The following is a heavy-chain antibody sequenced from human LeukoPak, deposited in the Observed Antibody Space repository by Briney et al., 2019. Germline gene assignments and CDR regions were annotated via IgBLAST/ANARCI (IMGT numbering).Heavy chain of an antibody. J-gene: IGHJ4*02. V-gene: IGHV1-69*13. CDR2: IIPIFGTA. Sequence: ASVTVSCTASGGTFISYAISWVRQAPGQGLEWMGGIIPIFGTANYAQKFQGRVTITADESTSTAYMELSSLRSEDTAVYYCARLDYYDSSGYGTTNDYWGQGTLVTVS. CDR1: GGTFISYA. D-gene: IGHD3-22*01. CDR3: ARLDYYDSSGYGTTNDY.